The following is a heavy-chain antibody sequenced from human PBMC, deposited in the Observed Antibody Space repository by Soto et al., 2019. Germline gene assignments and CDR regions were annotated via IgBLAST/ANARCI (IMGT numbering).Heavy chain of an antibody. CDR3: ARERTGDKDY. Sequence: TGGSLRLSCAASGFTFSSYSMNWVRQAPGKGLEWVSSISSSSSYIYYADSVKGRFTISRDNAKNSLYLQMNSLRAEDTAVYYCARERTGDKDYWGQGTLVTVSS. V-gene: IGHV3-21*01. D-gene: IGHD7-27*01. CDR2: ISSSSSYI. J-gene: IGHJ4*02. CDR1: GFTFSSYS.